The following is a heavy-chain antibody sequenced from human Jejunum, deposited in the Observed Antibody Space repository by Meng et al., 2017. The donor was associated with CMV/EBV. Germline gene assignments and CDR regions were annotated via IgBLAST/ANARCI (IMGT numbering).Heavy chain of an antibody. J-gene: IGHJ4*02. V-gene: IGHV3-30*02. Sequence: VRLVESGGGVVQPGGSLSLSWAASGFTFSSDGMHWVRQAPGRGPEWVAFIEYDGSDKYYADSMKGRFTISRDNSKNTMYLQMTSLKAEDTALYYCAKDVDHWGQGTLVTVSS. CDR1: GFTFSSDG. CDR3: AKDVDH. CDR2: IEYDGSDK.